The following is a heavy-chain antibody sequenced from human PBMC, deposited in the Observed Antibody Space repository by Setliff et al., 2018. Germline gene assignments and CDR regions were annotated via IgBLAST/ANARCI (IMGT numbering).Heavy chain of an antibody. CDR3: FGAGTCSY. J-gene: IGHJ4*02. CDR2: INPHGSEK. V-gene: IGHV3-7*01. D-gene: IGHD3-10*01. CDR1: GLSYINDW. Sequence: GGSLRLSCTASGLSYINDWVSWVRQAPGKGLEWLASINPHGSEKYYADSVKGRFTISRDNAKNSLSLQMNNLRTEDTAVYYCFGAGTCSYWGQGTLVTVSA.